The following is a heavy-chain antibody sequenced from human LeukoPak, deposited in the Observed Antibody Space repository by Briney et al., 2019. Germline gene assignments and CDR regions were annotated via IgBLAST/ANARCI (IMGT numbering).Heavy chain of an antibody. CDR1: GGSISSYY. D-gene: IGHD6-6*01. CDR2: IYYSVNT. V-gene: IGHV4-59*12. J-gene: IGHJ4*02. Sequence: SETLSLTCTVSGGSISSYYWSWVRQPPGKGLEWIGYIYYSVNTNYNPSLKSRVTISVDTSKNQFSLKLSSVTAADTAVYYCARGGRGSSSVGYYFDYWGQGTLVTVSS. CDR3: ARGGRGSSSVGYYFDY.